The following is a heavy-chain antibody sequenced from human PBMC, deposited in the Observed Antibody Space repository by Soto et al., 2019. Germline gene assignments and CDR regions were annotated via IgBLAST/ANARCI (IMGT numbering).Heavy chain of an antibody. CDR1: GGSTRNYF. D-gene: IGHD2-15*01. CDR2: IYYSGTT. V-gene: IGHV4-59*01. Sequence: PSETLSLTCTVSGGSTRNYFWSWIRQPPGKGLEWIGCIYYSGTTNYNSSLKSRVTISLDTSKNQFSLRLRSVTAADTAVYYCARGYCSGGSCYGNYYYYYMDVWGKGTTVTVSS. CDR3: ARGYCSGGSCYGNYYYYYMDV. J-gene: IGHJ6*03.